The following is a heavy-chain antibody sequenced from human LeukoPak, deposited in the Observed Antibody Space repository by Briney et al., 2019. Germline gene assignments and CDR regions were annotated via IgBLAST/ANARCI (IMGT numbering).Heavy chain of an antibody. CDR2: MNPNSGNT. D-gene: IGHD3-22*01. J-gene: IGHJ3*02. Sequence: GASVKVSCKASGYTFTSYDINWVRQATGQGLEWMGWMNPNSGNTGYAQKFQGRVTMTRNTSISTAYMELSSLRSEDTAVYYCASLYYYDRGVHAFDIWGQGTMVTVSS. CDR3: ASLYYYDRGVHAFDI. V-gene: IGHV1-8*01. CDR1: GYTFTSYD.